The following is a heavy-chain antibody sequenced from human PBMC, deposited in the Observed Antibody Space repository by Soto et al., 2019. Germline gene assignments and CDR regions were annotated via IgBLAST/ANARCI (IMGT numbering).Heavy chain of an antibody. D-gene: IGHD3-10*01. CDR2: ISSMFGAA. V-gene: IGHV1-69*19. CDR1: GGTFNTYA. J-gene: IGHJ4*02. Sequence: QVQLVQSGAEMKKPGSSVKVSCQSSGGTFNTYAMNWVRQAPGQGPEWMGDISSMFGAANYAPKFQGRVTITAYESTGTSYMRLSSLTSENTALYFCAREVQVHTPAFVYWGQGTLVTVSS. CDR3: AREVQVHTPAFVY.